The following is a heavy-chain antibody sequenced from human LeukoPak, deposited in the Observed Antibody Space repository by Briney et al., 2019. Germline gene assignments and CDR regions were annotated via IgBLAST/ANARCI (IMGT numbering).Heavy chain of an antibody. CDR1: GFTLSTYW. CDR3: VRDFRFLDDY. CDR2: IKQDRSEK. Sequence: GGSLRLSCAASGFTLSTYWMTWVRQAPGKGLEWVANIKQDRSEKYYVDSVKGRFTISRDNAKNSLYLQMNSLRAEDTAMYYCVRDFRFLDDYWGQGTLVTVSS. J-gene: IGHJ4*02. D-gene: IGHD3-3*01. V-gene: IGHV3-7*01.